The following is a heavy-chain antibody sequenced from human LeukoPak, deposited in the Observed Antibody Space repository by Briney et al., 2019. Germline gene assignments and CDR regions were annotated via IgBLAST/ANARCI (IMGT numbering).Heavy chain of an antibody. J-gene: IGHJ4*02. Sequence: SETLSLTCTVSGGSISSYYWSWIRQPPGKGLEWIGYIYYSGSTNYNPSLKSRVTISVDTSKNQFSLKLSSVTAADTPVYYCARSDYYDSSGYYLRPDYFDYWGQGTLVTVSS. CDR1: GGSISSYY. V-gene: IGHV4-59*01. CDR2: IYYSGST. CDR3: ARSDYYDSSGYYLRPDYFDY. D-gene: IGHD3-22*01.